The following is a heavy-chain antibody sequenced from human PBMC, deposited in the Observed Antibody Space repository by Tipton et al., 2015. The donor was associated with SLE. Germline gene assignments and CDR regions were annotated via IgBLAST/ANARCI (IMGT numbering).Heavy chain of an antibody. D-gene: IGHD3-10*01. V-gene: IGHV4-34*01. Sequence: TLSLTCAVYGGSFSGYYWSWICQPPGQGLEWIGEINHSGSANYTPSLKSRVTISVDTSKHQFYLKLSSVTAADTAVYYCARGLKARYYGSGVIGGFDLWGRGTLVTVSS. J-gene: IGHJ2*01. CDR2: INHSGSA. CDR3: ARGLKARYYGSGVIGGFDL. CDR1: GGSFSGYY.